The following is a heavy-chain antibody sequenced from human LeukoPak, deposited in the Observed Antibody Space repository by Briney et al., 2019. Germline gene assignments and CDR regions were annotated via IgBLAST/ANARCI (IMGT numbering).Heavy chain of an antibody. CDR3: VKNFDF. Sequence: SETLSLTCAVYGGSFSGSCSGSYWSWIRQPPGKGLEWIGDINHSVYTNYNPSVKSRVTISVDTSKNHFSLRLSSVTAADTAVYYCVKNFDFWGQGTLVTVSS. CDR2: INHSVYT. V-gene: IGHV4-34*01. CDR1: GGSFSGSCSGSY. J-gene: IGHJ4*02.